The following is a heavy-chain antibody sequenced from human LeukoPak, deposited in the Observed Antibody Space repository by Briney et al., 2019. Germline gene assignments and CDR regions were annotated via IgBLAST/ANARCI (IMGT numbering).Heavy chain of an antibody. CDR3: ARGGIAAAGPRDYYYYMDV. CDR2: RYYRGST. Sequence: SETLSLTCTVSGGSISSYYWSWIRQPPAKGLEWIGYRYYRGSTNYNPSLKSRVTISVDTSKNQFSLRLSSVTAADTAVYYCARGGIAAAGPRDYYYYMDVWGKGTTVTVSS. D-gene: IGHD6-13*01. J-gene: IGHJ6*03. CDR1: GGSISSYY. V-gene: IGHV4-59*08.